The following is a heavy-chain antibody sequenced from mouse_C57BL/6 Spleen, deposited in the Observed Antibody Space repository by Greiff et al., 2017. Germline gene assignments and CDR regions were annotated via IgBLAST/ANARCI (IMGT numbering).Heavy chain of an antibody. D-gene: IGHD2-13*01. J-gene: IGHJ2*01. Sequence: QVQLQQSGPELVKPGASVKMSCKASGYSFTSYYIHWVKQRPGQGLEWIGWIYPGSGNTTYNEKFKGKATLTADTSSSTAYMQLSSLTSEDSAVYYCANGDYVFDYWGQGTTLTVSS. CDR2: IYPGSGNT. CDR3: ANGDYVFDY. CDR1: GYSFTSYY. V-gene: IGHV1-66*01.